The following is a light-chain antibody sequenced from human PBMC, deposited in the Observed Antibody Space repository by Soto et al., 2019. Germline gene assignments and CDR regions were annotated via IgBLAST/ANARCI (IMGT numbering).Light chain of an antibody. CDR1: QSISSW. CDR3: QQYHSYPYT. Sequence: DIPMTQSPSTLSASVRDRVTITCRASQSISSWLAWYQQKPGKAPKLLIYKASSLESGVASRFSGSGSGTEFTLTISSLQPDDFATFYCQQYHSYPYTFGQGTKLEIK. V-gene: IGKV1-5*03. CDR2: KAS. J-gene: IGKJ2*01.